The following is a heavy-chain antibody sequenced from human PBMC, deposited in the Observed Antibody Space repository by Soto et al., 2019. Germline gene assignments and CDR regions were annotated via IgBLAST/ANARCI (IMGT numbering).Heavy chain of an antibody. V-gene: IGHV5-51*01. CDR3: ARKDKSGYFNWFDP. J-gene: IGHJ5*02. CDR2: IFPSDSDT. D-gene: IGHD3-22*01. Sequence: GESLKISCRTFGYKFTSSWNAWVRQMPGKGLEWMGIIFPSDSDTRYSPSFQGQVTISADRSTSTVFLQWASLKASDTAVYFCARKDKSGYFNWFDPWGQSTLVTVSS. CDR1: GYKFTSSW.